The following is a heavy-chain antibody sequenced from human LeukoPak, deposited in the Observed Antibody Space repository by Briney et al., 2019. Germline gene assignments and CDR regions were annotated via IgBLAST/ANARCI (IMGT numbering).Heavy chain of an antibody. CDR3: ARPHNWNYATDH. Sequence: GASVKVSCKASDYTFTNYGISWVRQAPGQGLEWIGWISANNGDTLYAQKFQGRATMTTDTSTNTAYMELRSLRSDDTAVYYCARPHNWNYATDHWGQGTLVTVSS. J-gene: IGHJ4*02. D-gene: IGHD1-7*01. CDR1: DYTFTNYG. CDR2: ISANNGDT. V-gene: IGHV1-18*01.